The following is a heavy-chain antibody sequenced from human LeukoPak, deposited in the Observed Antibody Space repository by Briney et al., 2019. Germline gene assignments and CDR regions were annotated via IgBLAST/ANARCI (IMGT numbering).Heavy chain of an antibody. CDR2: ISGSGGST. Sequence: GGSLRLSCAASGFTFSSYGMSWVRQAPGKGLEWVSAISGSGGSTYYADSVKGRFTISRDNAKNSLYLQMNSLRAEDTAVYYCARDGYCSSTSCYNPYYYMDVWGKGTTVTISS. CDR1: GFTFSSYG. D-gene: IGHD2-2*02. V-gene: IGHV3-23*01. CDR3: ARDGYCSSTSCYNPYYYMDV. J-gene: IGHJ6*03.